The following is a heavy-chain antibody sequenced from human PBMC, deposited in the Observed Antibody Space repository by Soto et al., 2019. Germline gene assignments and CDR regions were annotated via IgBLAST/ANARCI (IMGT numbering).Heavy chain of an antibody. CDR3: AKDAYYSDYEFGYFDY. CDR2: ISYDGNNK. CDR1: GFTFSSYG. V-gene: IGHV3-30*18. D-gene: IGHD4-17*01. Sequence: QVQLVESGGGVVQPGRSLRLSCAASGFTFSSYGIHWVRQAPGKGLEWVAVISYDGNNKYYADSVTGRFTISRDNSKNTLYLQMNSLRAEDTAVYYCAKDAYYSDYEFGYFDYWGQGTLVTVSS. J-gene: IGHJ4*02.